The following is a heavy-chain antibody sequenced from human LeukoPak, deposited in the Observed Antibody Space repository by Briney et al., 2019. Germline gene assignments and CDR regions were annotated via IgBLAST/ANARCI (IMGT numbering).Heavy chain of an antibody. Sequence: AGGSLRLSCAASGFTVSSNYMSWVRQAPGKGLEWVSVTYSGGSTYYADSVKGRFTISRDNSKNTLYLQMNSLRAEDTAVYYCAREVCLDYWGQGTLVTVSS. J-gene: IGHJ4*02. CDR2: TYSGGST. CDR1: GFTVSSNY. V-gene: IGHV3-53*01. CDR3: AREVCLDY. D-gene: IGHD3-10*02.